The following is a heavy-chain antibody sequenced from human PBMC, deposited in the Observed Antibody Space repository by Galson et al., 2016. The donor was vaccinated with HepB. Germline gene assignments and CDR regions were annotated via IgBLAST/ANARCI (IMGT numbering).Heavy chain of an antibody. Sequence: CAISGDSVSSNTVVWNWIRQTPSRGLEWLGRTYFRSRWYHDYAVSVRSRLTINADTSANQFSLELKSVTPEDTAVYYCARAAGNYYFEQYYFDSWGLGALVTVPS. V-gene: IGHV6-1*01. D-gene: IGHD2/OR15-2a*01. CDR1: GDSVSSNTVV. CDR2: TYFRSRWYH. CDR3: ARAAGNYYFEQYYFDS. J-gene: IGHJ4*02.